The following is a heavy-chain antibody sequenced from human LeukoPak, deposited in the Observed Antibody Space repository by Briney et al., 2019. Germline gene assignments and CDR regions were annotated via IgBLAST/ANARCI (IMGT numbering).Heavy chain of an antibody. J-gene: IGHJ5*02. V-gene: IGHV3-21*01. D-gene: IGHD3-10*01. CDR2: ISSSSSYI. CDR1: GFTFSSYE. Sequence: TGGSLRLSCAASGFTFSSYEMNWVRQAPGKGLEWVSSISSSSSYIYYADSVKGRFTISRDNAKNSLYLQMNSLRAEGTAVYYCARGPSPQFGEFLSWFDPWGQGTLVTVSS. CDR3: ARGPSPQFGEFLSWFDP.